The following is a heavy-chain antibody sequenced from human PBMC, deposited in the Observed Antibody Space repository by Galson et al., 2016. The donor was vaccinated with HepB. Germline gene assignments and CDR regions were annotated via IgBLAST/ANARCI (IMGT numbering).Heavy chain of an antibody. J-gene: IGHJ4*02. CDR2: IYYSGST. V-gene: IGHV4-31*03. CDR3: ARGAGGTGTYFAS. Sequence: TLSLTCTVSGGSISSGVYYWSWIRQHPGKGLEWIGYIYYSGSTYYNPSLKSRVTISVDTSKNQFSLKLNSVTAADTAVYYCARGAGGTGTYFASWGQGTLVTVSS. CDR1: GGSISSGVYY. D-gene: IGHD1-1*01.